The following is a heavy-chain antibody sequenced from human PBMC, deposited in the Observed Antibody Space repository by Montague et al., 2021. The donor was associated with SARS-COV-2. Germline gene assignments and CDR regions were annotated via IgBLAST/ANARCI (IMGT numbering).Heavy chain of an antibody. J-gene: IGHJ4*02. CDR1: GFTFSDYY. V-gene: IGHV3-11*05. CDR3: ARGGHCSRGVCSSVGLVDF. CDR2: ISTSSFYT. Sequence: SLRLSCAASGFTFSDYYMGWIRQAPGKGLEWASDISTSSFYTNYADSVKGRFTISRDNAKNSLYLQMNSLRAADTAVYYCARGGHCSRGVCSSVGLVDFWGPGTLVTVSS. D-gene: IGHD2-8*02.